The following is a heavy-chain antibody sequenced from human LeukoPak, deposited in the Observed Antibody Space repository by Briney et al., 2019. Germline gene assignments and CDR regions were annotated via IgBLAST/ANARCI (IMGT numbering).Heavy chain of an antibody. J-gene: IGHJ4*02. D-gene: IGHD4-17*01. Sequence: GGSLRLSCAASGLTFSSYWMSWVRQAPGMGLEWVANTKQDGSEKYYVDSVKGRFTISRDNAKNSLYLQMNSLRAEDTAVYYCARDRLHYGEYEKTFDYWGQGTLVSVSS. CDR2: TKQDGSEK. V-gene: IGHV3-7*01. CDR1: GLTFSSYW. CDR3: ARDRLHYGEYEKTFDY.